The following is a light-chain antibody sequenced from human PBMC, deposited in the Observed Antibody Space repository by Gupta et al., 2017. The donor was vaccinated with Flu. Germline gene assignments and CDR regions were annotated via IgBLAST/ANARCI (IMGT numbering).Light chain of an antibody. Sequence: IVLTQSPVTLSLSPGERATLSCRARQSGSYYLGWYHQRPGQAPRLLIYDTSNRAQGITARCSGGGDGTDFTLTINSRAPEDFGIYFCHHWPSWHPIVTFGGGTTVEVK. J-gene: IGKJ4*01. CDR1: QSGSYY. V-gene: IGKV3D-11*02. CDR3: HHWPSWHPIVT. CDR2: DTS.